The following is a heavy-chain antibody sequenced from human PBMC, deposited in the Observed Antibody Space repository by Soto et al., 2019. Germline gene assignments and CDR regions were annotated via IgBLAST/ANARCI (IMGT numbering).Heavy chain of an antibody. Sequence: GASVKVSCKASGYTFTSYAMHWVRQAPGQRLEWMGWINAGNGNTKYSQKFQGRVTITRDTSASTAYMELSSLRSEDTAVYYCARDAGYSYGPFDYWGQGTLVTVPQ. CDR3: ARDAGYSYGPFDY. CDR1: GYTFTSYA. V-gene: IGHV1-3*01. D-gene: IGHD5-18*01. J-gene: IGHJ4*02. CDR2: INAGNGNT.